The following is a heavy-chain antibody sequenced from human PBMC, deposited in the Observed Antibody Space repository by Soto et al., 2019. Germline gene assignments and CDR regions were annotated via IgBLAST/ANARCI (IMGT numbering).Heavy chain of an antibody. J-gene: IGHJ4*02. D-gene: IGHD3-10*01. V-gene: IGHV1-3*01. CDR1: GYTFTSYA. CDR2: INAGNGNT. CDR3: ARDRRGAPFCY. Sequence: ASVKVSCKASGYTFTSYAMHWVRQAPGQRLEWMGWINAGNGNTKYSQKFQGRVTITRDTSASTAYMELSSLRSEDTAVYYCARDRRGAPFCYWGQGTLVPVSS.